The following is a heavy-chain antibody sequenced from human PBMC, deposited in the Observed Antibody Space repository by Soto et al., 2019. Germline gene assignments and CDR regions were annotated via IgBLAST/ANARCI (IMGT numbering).Heavy chain of an antibody. CDR2: IYYSGST. CDR1: GGSISSSSYY. CDR3: ASASCSGGSCYDRDDAFDI. D-gene: IGHD2-15*01. V-gene: IGHV4-39*01. Sequence: ASETLSLTCTVSGGSISSSSYYWGWIRQPPGKGLEWIGSIYYSGSTYYNPSLKSRVTISVDTSKNQFSLKLSSVTAADTAVYYCASASCSGGSCYDRDDAFDIWGQGTMVTVSS. J-gene: IGHJ3*02.